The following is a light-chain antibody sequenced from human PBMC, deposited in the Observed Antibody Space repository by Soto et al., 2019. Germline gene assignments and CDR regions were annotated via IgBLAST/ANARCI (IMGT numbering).Light chain of an antibody. V-gene: IGLV1-47*02. Sequence: QSVLTQPPSASVTPGQRVTISCSGSSSNIGSNYVYWYQQLPGTAPKLLIYSNNQRPSGVPDRFSGSKSGTSASLAISGLRSEDEADYYCAAWDDSLSILFGTGTKVTVL. CDR2: SNN. CDR3: AAWDDSLSIL. J-gene: IGLJ1*01. CDR1: SSNIGSNY.